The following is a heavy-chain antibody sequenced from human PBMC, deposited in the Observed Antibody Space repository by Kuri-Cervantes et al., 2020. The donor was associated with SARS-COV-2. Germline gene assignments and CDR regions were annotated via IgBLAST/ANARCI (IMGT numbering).Heavy chain of an antibody. CDR1: GFTVSTNY. J-gene: IGHJ4*02. V-gene: IGHV3-66*02. Sequence: GESLKISCVISGFTVSTNYMTWVRQAPGKGLEWVSTIYSGGNTFYADSVKGRFTISRDNSKNTLYLQMSSLRAEGTAVYYCVQQIAVVDYYFDFWGQGTLVTVSS. CDR3: VQQIAVVDYYFDF. CDR2: IYSGGNT. D-gene: IGHD2-2*01.